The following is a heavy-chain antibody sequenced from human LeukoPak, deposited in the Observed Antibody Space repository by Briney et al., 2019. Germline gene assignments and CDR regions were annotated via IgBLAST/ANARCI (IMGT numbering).Heavy chain of an antibody. CDR1: GDSVSCNSVT. D-gene: IGHD2-2*01. J-gene: IGHJ5*02. V-gene: IGHV6-1*01. Sequence: SQSLSLTCAISGDSVSCNSVTWNWTRQSRSRGREWLGRPYYRSTWYNHYAVSVRGRITVNPDTSKNQFSLHLNSVTPADTAVYYCARRLTQYDCSDPWGQRILVTVSS. CDR2: PYYRSTWYN. CDR3: ARRLTQYDCSDP.